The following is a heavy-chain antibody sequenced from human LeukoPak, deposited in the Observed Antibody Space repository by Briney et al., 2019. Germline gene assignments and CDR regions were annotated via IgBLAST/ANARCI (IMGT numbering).Heavy chain of an antibody. CDR1: GFTVSSNY. V-gene: IGHV3-66*01. J-gene: IGHJ6*02. CDR3: ARVGYCSGGSCYSGYYYGMDV. D-gene: IGHD2-15*01. CDR2: IYSGGST. Sequence: PGGSLRLSCAASGFTVSSNYRSWVRQAPGKGLEWVSVIYSGGSTYYADSVKGRFTISRDNSKNTLYLQMNSLRAEDTAVYYCARVGYCSGGSCYSGYYYGMDVWGQGTTVTVSS.